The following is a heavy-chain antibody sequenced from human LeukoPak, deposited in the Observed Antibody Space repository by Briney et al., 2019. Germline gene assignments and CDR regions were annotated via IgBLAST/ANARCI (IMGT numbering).Heavy chain of an antibody. CDR3: ARDLVNSGSYEYFQH. CDR2: IKQDGSEK. V-gene: IGHV3-7*01. J-gene: IGHJ1*01. D-gene: IGHD1-26*01. CDR1: GFTFSSYW. Sequence: GGSLRLSCAASGFTFSSYWMSWVRQAPGKGLEWVANIKQDGSEKYYVDSVKGRFTISRDNAKNSLYLQMNSLRAEDTAVYYCARDLVNSGSYEYFQHWGQGTLVTVSS.